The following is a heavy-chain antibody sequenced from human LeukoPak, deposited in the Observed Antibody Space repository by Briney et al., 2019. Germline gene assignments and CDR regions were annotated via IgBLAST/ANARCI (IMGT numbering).Heavy chain of an antibody. V-gene: IGHV4-31*03. CDR1: GDSISSGDYY. CDR2: ISYSGST. D-gene: IGHD4-17*01. CDR3: ARGGYGDYGTIVH. J-gene: IGHJ4*02. Sequence: SETLSPICSVSGDSISSGDYYWNWIRQHPGKGLEWIGYISYSGSTYYNPSLKSRVTVSMDTSDNEFSLKLRSVTAADTAVYYCARGGYGDYGTIVHWGQGTLVTVSS.